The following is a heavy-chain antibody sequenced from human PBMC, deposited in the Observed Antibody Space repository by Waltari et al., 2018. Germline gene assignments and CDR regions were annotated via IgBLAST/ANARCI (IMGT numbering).Heavy chain of an antibody. Sequence: QVQLVASGGGVVQPGRSLRLSCAASGFTFSSYAMHWVRQAPGKGLEWVAVISYDRSNKYYAGSVKGRFTISRDNSKTPVYLQRNSQRAADTAGYYCARAEEFKYYYGSSGYYGYYFDYWGQGTLVTVSS. V-gene: IGHV3-30*04. CDR2: ISYDRSNK. J-gene: IGHJ4*02. D-gene: IGHD3-22*01. CDR3: ARAEEFKYYYGSSGYYGYYFDY. CDR1: GFTFSSYA.